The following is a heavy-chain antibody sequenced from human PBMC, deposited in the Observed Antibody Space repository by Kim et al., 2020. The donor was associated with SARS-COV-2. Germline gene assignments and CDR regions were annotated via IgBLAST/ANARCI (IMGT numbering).Heavy chain of an antibody. CDR1: GYTFTGYY. Sequence: ASVKVSCKASGYTFTGYYMHWVRQAPGQGLEWMGRINPNSGGTNYAQKFQGRVTMTRDTSISTAYMELSRLRSDDTAVYYCARVIVGANSFDYWGQGTLVTVSS. CDR3: ARVIVGANSFDY. CDR2: INPNSGGT. J-gene: IGHJ4*02. V-gene: IGHV1-2*06. D-gene: IGHD1-26*01.